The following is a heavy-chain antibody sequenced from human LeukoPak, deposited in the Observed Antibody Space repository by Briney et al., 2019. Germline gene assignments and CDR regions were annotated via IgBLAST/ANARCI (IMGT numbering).Heavy chain of an antibody. CDR2: IRSKAYGETA. CDR1: GFSFTSYA. Sequence: GGSLRLSCAASGFSFTSYAMSWIRQAPGKGLEWVGFIRSKAYGETADYAASVKGRFTISRDDSKAIAYLQMNSLKTEDTAVYHCTRDRGAYNLYDYWGQGTLVTVSS. CDR3: TRDRGAYNLYDY. V-gene: IGHV3-49*03. D-gene: IGHD1-1*01. J-gene: IGHJ4*02.